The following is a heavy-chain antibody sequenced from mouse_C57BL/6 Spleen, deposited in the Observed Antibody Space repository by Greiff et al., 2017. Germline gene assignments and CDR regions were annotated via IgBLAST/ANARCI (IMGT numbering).Heavy chain of an antibody. V-gene: IGHV1-80*01. D-gene: IGHD5-1*01. J-gene: IGHJ2*01. CDR1: GYAFSSYW. Sequence: VQLQQSGAELVKPGASVKISCKASGYAFSSYWMNWVKQRPGKGLEWIGQIYPGDGDTNYNGKFKGKATLTADKSSSTAYMQLSSLTSEDSAVYFCARRSGTGVPYYFDYWGQGTTLTVSS. CDR2: IYPGDGDT. CDR3: ARRSGTGVPYYFDY.